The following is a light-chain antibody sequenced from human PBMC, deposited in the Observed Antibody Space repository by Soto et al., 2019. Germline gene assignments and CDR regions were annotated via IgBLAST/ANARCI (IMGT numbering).Light chain of an antibody. V-gene: IGKV3-20*01. CDR1: QSVRSNY. Sequence: EIVLTQSPGTLSLSPGETATLSCRASQSVRSNYLAWYQQKPGQAPRFLIYDASSRATGIPDRFSGSGSGTYFTLTIRRLEPEDFAVCYCQQYGSSPLTFGGGTKVEIK. J-gene: IGKJ4*01. CDR2: DAS. CDR3: QQYGSSPLT.